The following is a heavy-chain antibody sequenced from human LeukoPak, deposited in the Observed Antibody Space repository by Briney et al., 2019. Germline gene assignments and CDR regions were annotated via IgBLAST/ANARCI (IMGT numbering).Heavy chain of an antibody. J-gene: IGHJ4*02. CDR1: GFTFDDYT. D-gene: IGHD3-9*01. V-gene: IGHV3-43*01. CDR2: ITWDGVTT. CDR3: TRGLRYFFGPDD. Sequence: GGSLRLSCVISGFTFDDYTMHWVRQTPGKGLEWVSLITWDGVTTYYADSVKGRFTISRDNAKNSLYLQMNNLRAEDTAVYYCTRGLRYFFGPDDWGQGTLVTVSS.